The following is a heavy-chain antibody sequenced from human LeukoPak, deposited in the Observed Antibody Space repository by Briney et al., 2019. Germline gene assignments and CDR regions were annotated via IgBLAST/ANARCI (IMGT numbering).Heavy chain of an antibody. V-gene: IGHV4-34*01. CDR3: ARGGGGARSIVVVPAAIRGANWFDP. D-gene: IGHD2-2*02. J-gene: IGHJ5*02. CDR1: GGPFSGYY. Sequence: SETLSLTCAVYGGPFSGYYWSWIRQPPGKGLEWIGEINHSGSTNYNPSLKSRVTISVDTSKNQFSLKLSSVTAADTAVYYCARGGGGARSIVVVPAAIRGANWFDPWGQGTLVTVSS. CDR2: INHSGST.